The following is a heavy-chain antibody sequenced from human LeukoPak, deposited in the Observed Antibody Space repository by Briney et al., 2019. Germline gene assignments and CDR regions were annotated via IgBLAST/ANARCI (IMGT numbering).Heavy chain of an antibody. J-gene: IGHJ2*01. V-gene: IGHV3-7*01. CDR3: ARDRHGDTGDWSFDL. CDR1: GFTFSSYW. CDR2: INQDGSEK. Sequence: HPGGSPRLSCAASGFTFSSYWMSWVRQAPGKGLEWVANINQDGSEKYYVDSVKGRFTISRDNGRSSLFLQMNSLRVEDTAVYYCARDRHGDTGDWSFDLWGRGTLVTVSS. D-gene: IGHD4-17*01.